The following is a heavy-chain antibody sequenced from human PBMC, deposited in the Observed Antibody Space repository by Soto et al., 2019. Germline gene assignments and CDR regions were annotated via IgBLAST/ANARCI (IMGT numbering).Heavy chain of an antibody. CDR1: GFTFSTYP. CDR3: ARVGHYDFWSGTDY. Sequence: PGGSLRLSCAASGFTFSTYPMTWVRQAPGKGLEWVSAIGGSDGRAYYADSVKDRFTISRDNSKNTLYLQMNSLRDEDTAVYYCARVGHYDFWSGTDYWGQGTLVTVSS. J-gene: IGHJ4*02. D-gene: IGHD3-3*01. V-gene: IGHV3-23*01. CDR2: IGGSDGRA.